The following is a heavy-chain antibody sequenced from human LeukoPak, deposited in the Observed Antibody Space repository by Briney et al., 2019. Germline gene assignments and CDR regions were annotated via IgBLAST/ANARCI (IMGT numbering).Heavy chain of an antibody. CDR1: GGTFSSYA. CDR2: IIPIFGTA. Sequence: ASVKVSCKASGGTFSSYAISWVRQAPGQGLEWMGGIIPIFGTANYAQKFQGRVTITTDESTSTAYMELSSLRSEDTAVYYCASLTYYYDSSGYTSGYWGQGTLVTVSS. D-gene: IGHD3-22*01. J-gene: IGHJ4*02. CDR3: ASLTYYYDSSGYTSGY. V-gene: IGHV1-69*05.